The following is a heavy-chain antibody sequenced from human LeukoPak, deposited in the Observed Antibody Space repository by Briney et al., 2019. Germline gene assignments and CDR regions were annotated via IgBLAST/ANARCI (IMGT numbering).Heavy chain of an antibody. CDR3: ARHDSSGYQYYFDY. D-gene: IGHD3-22*01. J-gene: IGHJ4*02. Sequence: GASVKVSCKASGYTFTSHGISWVRQAPGQGLEWMGRIIPILGIANYAQKFQGRVTITADKSTSTAYMELSSLRSEDTAVYYCARHDSSGYQYYFDYWGQGTLVTVSS. CDR1: GYTFTSHG. CDR2: IIPILGIA. V-gene: IGHV1-69*04.